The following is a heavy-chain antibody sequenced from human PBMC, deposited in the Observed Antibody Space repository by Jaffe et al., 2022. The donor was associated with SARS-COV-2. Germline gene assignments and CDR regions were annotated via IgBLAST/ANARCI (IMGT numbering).Heavy chain of an antibody. CDR3: ARVPGITIFGVVTDPGMDV. Sequence: EVQLVESGGGLVKPGGSLRLSCAASGFTFSSYSMNWVRQAPGKGLEWVSSISSSSSYIYYADSVKGRFTISRDNAKNSLYLQMNSLRAEDTAVYYCARVPGITIFGVVTDPGMDVWGQGTTVTVSS. J-gene: IGHJ6*02. CDR2: ISSSSSYI. V-gene: IGHV3-21*01. D-gene: IGHD3-3*01. CDR1: GFTFSSYS.